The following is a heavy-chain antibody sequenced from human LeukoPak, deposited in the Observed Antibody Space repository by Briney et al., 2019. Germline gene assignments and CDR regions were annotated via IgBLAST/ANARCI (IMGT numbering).Heavy chain of an antibody. V-gene: IGHV1-69*06. J-gene: IGHJ4*02. Sequence: SVKVSCKASGGTFSSYAISWVRQAPGQGLEWMGGIIPIFGTANYAQKFQGRVTITADKSTSTAYMELSSLRSEDTAVYYCARDRIKDTAMVTGGYFDYWGQGTLVTVSS. CDR1: GGTFSSYA. D-gene: IGHD5-18*01. CDR3: ARDRIKDTAMVTGGYFDY. CDR2: IIPIFGTA.